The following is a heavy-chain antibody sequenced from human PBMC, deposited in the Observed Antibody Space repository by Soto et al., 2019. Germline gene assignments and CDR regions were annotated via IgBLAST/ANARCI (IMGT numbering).Heavy chain of an antibody. CDR1: GFSLSTSGMC. CDR3: ARCQWLVPAFDY. CDR2: IDWDDDK. J-gene: IGHJ4*02. D-gene: IGHD6-19*01. V-gene: IGHV2-70*11. Sequence: PTQTLTLTCTFSGFSLSTSGMCVSWIRQPPGKALEWLARIDWDDDKYYSTSLKTRLTISKDTSKNQVVLTMTNMDPVDTATYYCARCQWLVPAFDYWGQGTLVTVSS.